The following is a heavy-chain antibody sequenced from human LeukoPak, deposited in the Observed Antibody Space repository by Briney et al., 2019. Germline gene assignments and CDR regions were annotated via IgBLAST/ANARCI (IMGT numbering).Heavy chain of an antibody. CDR2: INPSGGST. V-gene: IGHV1-46*01. CDR3: ATRAPYSYGTPGYYYYYGMDV. CDR1: GYTFTSYY. J-gene: IGHJ6*02. D-gene: IGHD5-18*01. Sequence: ASVTVSCKASGYTFTSYYMHWVRQAPGQGLEWMGIINPSGGSTDYAQKLQGRVTMTTDTSTSTAYMELRSLRSDDTAVYYCATRAPYSYGTPGYYYYYGMDVWGQGTTVTVSS.